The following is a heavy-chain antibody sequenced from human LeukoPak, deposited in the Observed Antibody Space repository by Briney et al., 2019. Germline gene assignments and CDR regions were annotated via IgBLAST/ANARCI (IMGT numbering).Heavy chain of an antibody. D-gene: IGHD3-22*01. CDR2: INPDNCDT. Sequence: GASVKVSCKASGYILSGYHMHWVRQAPGQGLEWMGWINPDNCDTNPAHQFQGRVTMTRDTSISTAYMELSRRRSDDTAVYYCARVATYYYDSGNYRFSYSYMDVWGKGTTVTVSS. V-gene: IGHV1-2*02. CDR1: GYILSGYH. CDR3: ARVATYYYDSGNYRFSYSYMDV. J-gene: IGHJ6*03.